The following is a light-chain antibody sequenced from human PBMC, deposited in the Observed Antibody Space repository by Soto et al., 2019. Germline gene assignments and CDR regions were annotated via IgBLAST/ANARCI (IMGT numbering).Light chain of an antibody. V-gene: IGKV1-5*03. J-gene: IGKJ1*01. CDR1: QSISIW. Sequence: DIQMTQSPSTLSASVGDRVTITCRASQSISIWLAWYQQKPGKSPKILIYKASSLESGVPSRFSGSGSGTEFSLTISSLQPDNFATYYCQQYRTYTPRTFGQGTKVEFK. CDR2: KAS. CDR3: QQYRTYTPRT.